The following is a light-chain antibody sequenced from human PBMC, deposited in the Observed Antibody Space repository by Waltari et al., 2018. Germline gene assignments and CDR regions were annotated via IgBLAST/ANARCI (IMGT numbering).Light chain of an antibody. J-gene: IGKJ1*01. V-gene: IGKV1-33*01. CDR3: QQFDHLIWT. Sequence: DIQMTQSPSSLSASVGDRVPITCQASQDIHNYLNWYQQKPGRAPKVLIFDASNLEAGVPSRFSGSGSGTHFTLTISSLQPEDIATYYCQQFDHLIWTFGQGTKVEVK. CDR2: DAS. CDR1: QDIHNY.